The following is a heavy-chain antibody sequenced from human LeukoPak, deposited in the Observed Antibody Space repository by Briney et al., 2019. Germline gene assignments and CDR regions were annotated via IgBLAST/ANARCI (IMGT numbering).Heavy chain of an antibody. CDR2: IYYNGDT. D-gene: IGHD3-16*01. J-gene: IGHJ4*02. CDR3: ARGLGPIYFDY. CDR1: GGSMTGYY. Sequence: SETLSLTCTVSGGSMTGYYWTWIRQPPGKALEWIGYIYYNGDTNYNPSLKSRVTISVDTSKSNFSLRLTSVTAADTAVYYCARGLGPIYFDYWGQGTLVTVSS. V-gene: IGHV4-59*01.